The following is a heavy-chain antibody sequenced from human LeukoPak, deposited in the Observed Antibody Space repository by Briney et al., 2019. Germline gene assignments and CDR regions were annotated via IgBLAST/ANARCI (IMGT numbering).Heavy chain of an antibody. J-gene: IGHJ6*03. CDR2: IYSGGST. CDR3: ASSVVPAAPYYMDV. D-gene: IGHD2-2*01. Sequence: GGSLRLSCAASGFTVSSNYMSWVRQAPGKGLEWVSVIYSGGSTYYADSVRGRFTISRDNSKNTLYLQMNSLRAEDTAVYYCASSVVPAAPYYMDVWGKGTTVTVSS. CDR1: GFTVSSNY. V-gene: IGHV3-53*01.